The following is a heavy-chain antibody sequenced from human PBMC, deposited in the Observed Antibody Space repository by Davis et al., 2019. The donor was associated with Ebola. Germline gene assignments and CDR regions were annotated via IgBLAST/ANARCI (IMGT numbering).Heavy chain of an antibody. CDR3: AGQRYNSLWPHRGWFDP. J-gene: IGHJ5*01. D-gene: IGHD6-13*01. Sequence: SETLSLTCAVSGGSITTYYWTWIRQPPGKGLEWIGYAYSTGSTSYNPSLKSRVTLSLDTSKNQLSLKLNYVTTSDTALYYCAGQRYNSLWPHRGWFDPWGQGALVTVSS. CDR1: GGSITTYY. V-gene: IGHV4-59*08. CDR2: AYSTGST.